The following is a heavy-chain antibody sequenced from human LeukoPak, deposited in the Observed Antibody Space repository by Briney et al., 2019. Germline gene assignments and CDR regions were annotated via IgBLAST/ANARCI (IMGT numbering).Heavy chain of an antibody. CDR1: GYTFTSYD. D-gene: IGHD3-10*01. CDR3: ARDSSFYGSGSYSPFDY. CDR2: ISGYNGNT. J-gene: IGHJ4*02. Sequence: ASVKVSCKASGYTFTSYDINWVRQATGQGLEWMGWISGYNGNTNYAQKLQGRVTMTTDTSTSTAYMELRSLTSDDTAVYYCARDSSFYGSGSYSPFDYWGQGTLVSVSS. V-gene: IGHV1-18*01.